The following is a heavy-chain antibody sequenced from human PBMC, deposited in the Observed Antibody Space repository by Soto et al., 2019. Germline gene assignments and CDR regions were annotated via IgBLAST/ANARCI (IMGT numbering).Heavy chain of an antibody. CDR1: GFSLSTSKLG. Sequence: SGPTLVNPTQTLTLTCTFSGFSLSTSKLGVGWIRQPPGKALEWLALIYWDDDKRYSPFLKSRLTISKDTSGSQVVLSMTNVDPVDTATYYCARMNVDSYQFYYAMDVWGQGTTVTVSS. CDR3: ARMNVDSYQFYYAMDV. V-gene: IGHV2-5*02. D-gene: IGHD4-17*01. CDR2: IYWDDDK. J-gene: IGHJ6*02.